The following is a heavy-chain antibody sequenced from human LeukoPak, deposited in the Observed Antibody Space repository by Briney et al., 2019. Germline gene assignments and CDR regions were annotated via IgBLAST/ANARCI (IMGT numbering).Heavy chain of an antibody. Sequence: PGGSLRLSCAASGFTFSGSAMHWVRQASGKGLEWVGRNRSKANSYATAYAASVKGRFTISRDDSKNTAYLQMNSLKTEDTAVYYCTRSGYSYGGGGDYWGQGTLVTVSS. CDR1: GFTFSGSA. J-gene: IGHJ4*02. V-gene: IGHV3-73*01. CDR2: NRSKANSYAT. D-gene: IGHD5-18*01. CDR3: TRSGYSYGGGGDY.